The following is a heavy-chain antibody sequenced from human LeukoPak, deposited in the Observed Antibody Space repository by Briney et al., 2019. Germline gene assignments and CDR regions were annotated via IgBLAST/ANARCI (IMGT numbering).Heavy chain of an antibody. J-gene: IGHJ4*02. V-gene: IGHV1-69*13. CDR1: GGTFSSYA. CDR3: ARPEGDYYDSSGYYHY. Sequence: GASVKVSCKASGGTFSSYAISWVRQAPGQGLEWMGGIIPIFGTANYAQKFQSRVTITADESTSTAYMELSSLRSEDTAVYYCARPEGDYYDSSGYYHYWGQGTLVTVSS. CDR2: IIPIFGTA. D-gene: IGHD3-22*01.